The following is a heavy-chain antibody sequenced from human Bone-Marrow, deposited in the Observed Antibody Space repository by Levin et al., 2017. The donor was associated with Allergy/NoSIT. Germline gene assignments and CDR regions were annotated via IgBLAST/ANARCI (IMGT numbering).Heavy chain of an antibody. CDR1: GYIFTSYA. V-gene: IGHV1-3*01. Sequence: GESLKISCKASGYIFTSYAMHWVCQAPGQRLEWMGWINAGNGNTKYSQKFQGRVTITRDTSANTAYMELSSLRSEDTAVYYCARPYCTSTSCYGDLDYWGQGTLVTVSS. CDR2: INAGNGNT. D-gene: IGHD2-2*01. CDR3: ARPYCTSTSCYGDLDY. J-gene: IGHJ4*02.